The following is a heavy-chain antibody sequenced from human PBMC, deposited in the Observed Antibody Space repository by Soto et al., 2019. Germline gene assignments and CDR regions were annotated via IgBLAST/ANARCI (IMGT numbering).Heavy chain of an antibody. D-gene: IGHD6-13*01. CDR2: ISGTGRST. CDR3: AKEMYSNSCGPYYYGFAF. V-gene: IGHV3-23*01. J-gene: IGHJ6*02. Sequence: GGSLRLSCEGSRFTFSSYAMTWVRQAPGKGLEWVSGISGTGRSTYYEDYVKGRFTISRDNSKNMLFLQMDSLRAEDPAVYHCAKEMYSNSCGPYYYGFAFWAHWTTVTVSS. CDR1: RFTFSSYA.